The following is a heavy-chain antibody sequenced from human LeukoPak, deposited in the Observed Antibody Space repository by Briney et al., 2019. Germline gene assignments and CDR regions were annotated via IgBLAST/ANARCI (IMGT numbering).Heavy chain of an antibody. Sequence: GASVKVSCKASGYTFTGYYIHRVRQAPGQGLEWMGWINPNNGGTNYVQKFQDRVTMTRDTSISTAYMELSRLRSDDTAVYYCARDQNYYDSSGYYGIDCWGQGTLVTVSS. D-gene: IGHD3-22*01. V-gene: IGHV1-2*02. CDR2: INPNNGGT. CDR1: GYTFTGYY. J-gene: IGHJ4*02. CDR3: ARDQNYYDSSGYYGIDC.